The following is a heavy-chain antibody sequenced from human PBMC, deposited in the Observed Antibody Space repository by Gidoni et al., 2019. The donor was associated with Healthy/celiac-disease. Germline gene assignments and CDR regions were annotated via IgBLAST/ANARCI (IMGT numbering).Heavy chain of an antibody. Sequence: QVQLQQWGAGLMKPSETLSLTCAVYGGSFSGYYWSWILQPPGKGLEWIGEINHSGSTNYNPSLKSRVTISVDTSKTQFSLKLSSVTAADTAVYYCAKGGGDGYSYGFDYWGQGTLVTVSS. CDR2: INHSGST. CDR3: AKGGGDGYSYGFDY. J-gene: IGHJ4*02. V-gene: IGHV4-34*01. D-gene: IGHD5-18*01. CDR1: GGSFSGYY.